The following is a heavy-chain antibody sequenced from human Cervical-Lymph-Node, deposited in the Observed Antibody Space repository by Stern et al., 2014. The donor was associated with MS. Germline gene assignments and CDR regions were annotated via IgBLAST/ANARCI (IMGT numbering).Heavy chain of an antibody. CDR1: GGSISSSSYY. D-gene: IGHD3-22*01. CDR3: ARWAYSSGWYNWFDP. J-gene: IGHJ5*02. Sequence: QVQLQESGPGLVKPSETLSLTCTVSGGSISSSSYYWGWIRQPPGKGLEWIGSIYYSGSTYYNPSLKSRVTISVDTSKNQVSLKRGSGTAADTAVYYCARWAYSSGWYNWFDPWGQGTLVTVSS. V-gene: IGHV4-39*01. CDR2: IYYSGST.